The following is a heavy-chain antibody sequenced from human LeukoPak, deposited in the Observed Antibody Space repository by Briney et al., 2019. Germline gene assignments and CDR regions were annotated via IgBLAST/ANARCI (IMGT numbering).Heavy chain of an antibody. Sequence: SETLSLTCTVSGGSMSSYYWSWLRQPPGKGLEWIGYIYYSGSTKYNPSLKSRVTISVDTSKNQFSLKLSSVTAADTAVYYCARGARAGYNLEPFDYWGQGTLVTVSS. J-gene: IGHJ4*02. V-gene: IGHV4-59*08. D-gene: IGHD5-24*01. CDR3: ARGARAGYNLEPFDY. CDR1: GGSMSSYY. CDR2: IYYSGST.